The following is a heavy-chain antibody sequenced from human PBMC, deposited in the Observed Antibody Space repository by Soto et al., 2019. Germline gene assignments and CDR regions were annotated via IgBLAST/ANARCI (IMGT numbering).Heavy chain of an antibody. V-gene: IGHV3-23*01. CDR1: GFIFNSYA. CDR2: ISGSGDIT. D-gene: IGHD2-8*01. Sequence: EVQLLESGGGLVQPGGSLRLSCAASGFIFNSYAVSWVRQAPGKGLEWVSLISGSGDITYYADSVKGRFSISRDKFNNTLYLQMNSLRAEDTAIYYCVKNGAYADFFDYWGQGTLVTVSS. CDR3: VKNGAYADFFDY. J-gene: IGHJ4*02.